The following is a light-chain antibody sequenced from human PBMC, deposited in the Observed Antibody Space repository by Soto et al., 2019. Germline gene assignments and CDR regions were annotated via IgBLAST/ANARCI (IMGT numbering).Light chain of an antibody. CDR3: AAWDDALNGYV. J-gene: IGLJ1*01. Sequence: QSVLTQAPSASGTPGQRVTISCSGSNSNIGNSTVNWYQQFPGTAPKLLIYANNRRPPGVPDRFSGSKSGTSASLAISGLQSEDEADYHCAAWDDALNGYVFGAGTKVTVL. V-gene: IGLV1-44*01. CDR2: ANN. CDR1: NSNIGNST.